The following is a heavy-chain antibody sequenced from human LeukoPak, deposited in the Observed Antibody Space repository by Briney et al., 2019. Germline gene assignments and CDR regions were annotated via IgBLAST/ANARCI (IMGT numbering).Heavy chain of an antibody. Sequence: PGGSLRLSCAASGFTFSSYAMSWVRQAPGKGLEWVSSISSSSSYIYYADSVKGRFTISRDNAKNSLYLQMNSLRAEDTALYYCATATSPEWELFEFDYWGQGTLVTVSS. CDR3: ATATSPEWELFEFDY. D-gene: IGHD1-26*01. J-gene: IGHJ4*02. CDR2: ISSSSSYI. V-gene: IGHV3-21*04. CDR1: GFTFSSYA.